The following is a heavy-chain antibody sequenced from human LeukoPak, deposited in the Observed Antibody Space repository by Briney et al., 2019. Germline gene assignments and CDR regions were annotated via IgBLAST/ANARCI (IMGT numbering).Heavy chain of an antibody. Sequence: SGGSLRLSCAASGFTFSSYSMNWVRQAPGKGLEWVSAISGSGGSTYYADSVKGRFTISRDNSKNTLYLQMNSLRAEDTAVYYCAKTPFSNWFDPWGQGTLVTVSS. CDR2: ISGSGGST. J-gene: IGHJ5*02. CDR1: GFTFSSYS. V-gene: IGHV3-23*01. CDR3: AKTPFSNWFDP.